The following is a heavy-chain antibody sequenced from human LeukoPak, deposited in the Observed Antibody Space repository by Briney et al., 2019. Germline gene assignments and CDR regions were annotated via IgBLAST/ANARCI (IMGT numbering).Heavy chain of an antibody. V-gene: IGHV1-69*01. CDR3: ARNLAVTPPRAYYFDY. CDR1: GGTFSSYA. D-gene: IGHD2-21*02. Sequence: SVKVSCKASGGTFSSYAISWVRQAPGQGLEWMGGIIPIFGTANYAQKFQGRVTITADESTSTAYMELSSLRSEDTAVYYCARNLAVTPPRAYYFDYWGQGTLVTVSS. CDR2: IIPIFGTA. J-gene: IGHJ4*02.